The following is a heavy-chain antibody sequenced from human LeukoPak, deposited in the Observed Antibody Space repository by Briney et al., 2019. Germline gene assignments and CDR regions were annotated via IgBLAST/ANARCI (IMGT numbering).Heavy chain of an antibody. CDR1: GGSFSGYY. CDR2: INHSGST. V-gene: IGHV4-34*01. D-gene: IGHD6-19*01. Sequence: SETLSLTCAVYGGSFSGYYWSWIRQPPGKGLEWIGEINHSGSTNYNPSLKSRVTISVDTSKNQFSLKLSPVTAADTAVYYCARGRVSSGWYYNYWGQGTLVTVSS. CDR3: ARGRVSSGWYYNY. J-gene: IGHJ4*02.